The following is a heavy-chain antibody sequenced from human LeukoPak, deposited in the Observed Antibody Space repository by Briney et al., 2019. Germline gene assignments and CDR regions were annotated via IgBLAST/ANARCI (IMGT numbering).Heavy chain of an antibody. D-gene: IGHD3-16*01. V-gene: IGHV1-18*01. Sequence: ASVTVSCKASGYTFTSYGISWVRQAPGQGLEWMGWISAYNGNTNYAHKLYDRVIMTTNTTTSTTYMELRSLRSDDTAVYYCARERGDWGAFDIWGQGTMVTVSS. CDR1: GYTFTSYG. J-gene: IGHJ3*02. CDR2: ISAYNGNT. CDR3: ARERGDWGAFDI.